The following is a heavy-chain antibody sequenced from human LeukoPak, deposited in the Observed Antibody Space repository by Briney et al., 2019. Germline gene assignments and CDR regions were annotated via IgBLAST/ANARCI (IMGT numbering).Heavy chain of an antibody. CDR2: IYTSGST. Sequence: SETLSLTCTVSGGSISSYYWSWIRQPPGKGLEWIGYIYTSGSTNYNPSLKGRVTISVDTSKNQFSLKLSSVTAADTAVYYCARAARQRPYDYWGQGTLVTVSS. CDR3: ARAARQRPYDY. V-gene: IGHV4-4*09. D-gene: IGHD6-6*01. CDR1: GGSISSYY. J-gene: IGHJ4*02.